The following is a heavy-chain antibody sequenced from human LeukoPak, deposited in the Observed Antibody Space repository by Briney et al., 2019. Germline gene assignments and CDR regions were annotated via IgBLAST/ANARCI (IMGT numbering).Heavy chain of an antibody. CDR1: GGSISSGGYY. CDR3: AREVVVPAGRFDP. V-gene: IGHV4-30-2*01. Sequence: KPSQTLSLTCTVSGGSISSGGYYWSWIRQPPGKGLEWIGYNYHSGSTYYNPSLKSRVTISVDRSKNQFSLKLSSVTAADTAVYYCAREVVVPAGRFDPWGQGTLVTVSS. J-gene: IGHJ5*02. CDR2: NYHSGST. D-gene: IGHD2-2*01.